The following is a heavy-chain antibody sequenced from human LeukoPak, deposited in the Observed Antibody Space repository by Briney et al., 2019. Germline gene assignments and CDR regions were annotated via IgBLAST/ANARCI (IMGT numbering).Heavy chain of an antibody. CDR2: IHYSGST. D-gene: IGHD6-19*01. J-gene: IGHJ4*02. CDR1: GGTISSYY. CDR3: ARWYSSGWAFDY. V-gene: IGHV4-59*08. Sequence: SETLSLTCTVPGGTISSYYWNWIRQPPGKGLEWIGYIHYSGSTKYNPSLKSRVTISVDTSKNQFSLKLSSVTAADTAVYYCARWYSSGWAFDYWGQGTLVTICS.